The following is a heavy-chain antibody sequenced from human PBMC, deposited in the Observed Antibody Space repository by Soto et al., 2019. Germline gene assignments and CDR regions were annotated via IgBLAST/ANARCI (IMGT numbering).Heavy chain of an antibody. CDR3: ARDFEY. V-gene: IGHV3-74*01. CDR1: GVTFSTFW. Sequence: GGSRRLSCEAGGVTFSTFWLHWVRQAPGKGLVWVSRINSDGSSTNYADSVKGRVTISRDNAKNMLYLQMNSLRAEDTAVYYCARDFEYWGQGTLVTVSS. CDR2: INSDGSST. J-gene: IGHJ4*02.